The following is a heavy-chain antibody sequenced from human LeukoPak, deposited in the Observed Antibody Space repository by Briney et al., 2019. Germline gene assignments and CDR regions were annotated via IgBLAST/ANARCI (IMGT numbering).Heavy chain of an antibody. J-gene: IGHJ4*02. Sequence: PGGSLRLSCAASGFTFSSYAMHWVRQAPGKGLEYVSAISSNGGSTYYANSVKGRFTISRDNSKNTLYLQMGSLRAEDMAVYYCARGGPEWELQTLPERLDYWGQGTLVTVSS. CDR3: ARGGPEWELQTLPERLDY. CDR2: ISSNGGST. D-gene: IGHD1-26*01. CDR1: GFTFSSYA. V-gene: IGHV3-64*01.